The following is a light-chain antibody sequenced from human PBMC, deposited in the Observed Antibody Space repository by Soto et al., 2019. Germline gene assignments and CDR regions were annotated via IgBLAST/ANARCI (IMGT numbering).Light chain of an antibody. CDR2: AAS. J-gene: IGKJ1*01. V-gene: IGKV1-17*03. CDR3: QQYNSYST. CDR1: QGISNY. Sequence: DIQMTQSPSAMSASVGDRATITCRAGQGISNYLAWFQQKPGKAPKLLIYAASTLQSGVPSRFSGSGSGTEFTLTISSLQPDDFATYYCQQYNSYSTFGQGTKVDI.